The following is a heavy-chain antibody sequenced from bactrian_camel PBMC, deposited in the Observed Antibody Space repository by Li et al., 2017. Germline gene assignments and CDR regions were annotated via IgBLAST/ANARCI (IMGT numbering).Heavy chain of an antibody. V-gene: IGHV3-2*01. Sequence: HVQLVESGGGLVQPGGSLRLSCAASGFTFSTYYMSWVRQAPGKGLEWVSGINKDGSNTNYADSVKGRFTISQDNAKNTLQMNSLKPEDTATYYCATDWRGMAWPPHSGDYNYWGQGTQVTVS. D-gene: IGHD1*01. CDR1: GFTFSTYY. CDR2: INKDGSNT. CDR3: ATDWRGMAWPPHSGDYNY. J-gene: IGHJ4*01.